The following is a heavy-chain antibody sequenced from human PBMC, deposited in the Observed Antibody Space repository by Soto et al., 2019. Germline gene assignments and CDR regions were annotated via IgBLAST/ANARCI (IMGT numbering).Heavy chain of an antibody. Sequence: SETLSLTCAVSGGSISNTSYFWGWIRQPPGKGLEWVGNMFSTGSSTYNPSLKGRITISVDTSKNHFSLRLYSMTASDTAVYFCARRYNWNDYYFDPWGQGTLVTVSS. CDR1: GGSISNTSYF. J-gene: IGHJ5*02. CDR3: ARRYNWNDYYFDP. V-gene: IGHV4-39*02. D-gene: IGHD1-20*01. CDR2: MFSTGSS.